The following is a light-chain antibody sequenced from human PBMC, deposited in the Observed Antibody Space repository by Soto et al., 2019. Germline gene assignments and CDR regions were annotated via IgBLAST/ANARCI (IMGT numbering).Light chain of an antibody. CDR2: DVS. Sequence: QSVLTQPRSVSGSPGQSVTISCTGTSSDVGGYNYVSWYQQHPGKAPKLMIYDVSQRPSGVPDRFSGSKSGNTASLTISGLRDEDEADYYCCSYAGSHFLFGGGTKLTV. J-gene: IGLJ2*01. CDR1: SSDVGGYNY. V-gene: IGLV2-11*01. CDR3: CSYAGSHFL.